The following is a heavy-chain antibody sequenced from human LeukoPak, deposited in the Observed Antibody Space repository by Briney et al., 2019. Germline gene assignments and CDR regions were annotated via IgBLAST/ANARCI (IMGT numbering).Heavy chain of an antibody. D-gene: IGHD2-21*02. V-gene: IGHV1-18*01. Sequence: ASVKVSCKASGYTFTSYGISWVRQAPGQGLEWMGWISAYNGNTNYAQKLQGRVTMTTDTSTSTAYMELRSLRSEDTAVYYCARDMLGCGGDCYLLDYWGQGTLVTVSS. CDR2: ISAYNGNT. CDR1: GYTFTSYG. CDR3: ARDMLGCGGDCYLLDY. J-gene: IGHJ4*02.